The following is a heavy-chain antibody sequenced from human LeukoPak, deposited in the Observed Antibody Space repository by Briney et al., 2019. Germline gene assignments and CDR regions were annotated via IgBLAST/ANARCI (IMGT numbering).Heavy chain of an antibody. Sequence: PGGSLRLSCAASGFTFSSYWMSWVRQAPGKGLEWVSYISSSSSTIYYADSVKGRFTISRDNAKNSLYLQMNSLRAEDTAIYYCARRGIAGSLDYWGQGALVTVSS. CDR1: GFTFSSYW. CDR2: ISSSSSTI. J-gene: IGHJ4*02. CDR3: ARRGIAGSLDY. V-gene: IGHV3-48*01. D-gene: IGHD2-21*01.